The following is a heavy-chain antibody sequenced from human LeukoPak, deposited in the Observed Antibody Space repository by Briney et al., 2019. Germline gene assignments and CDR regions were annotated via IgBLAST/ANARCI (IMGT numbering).Heavy chain of an antibody. V-gene: IGHV4-39*01. Sequence: SETLSLTCTVSGGSISSSSYYWGWIRQPPGKGLEWIGSIYYSGSTYYNPSLKSRVTISVDTSKNQFSLKLSSVTAADTAVYYCARHYYYGSGSGFDYWGQGTLVTVSS. CDR2: IYYSGST. D-gene: IGHD3-10*01. J-gene: IGHJ4*02. CDR1: GGSISSSSYY. CDR3: ARHYYYGSGSGFDY.